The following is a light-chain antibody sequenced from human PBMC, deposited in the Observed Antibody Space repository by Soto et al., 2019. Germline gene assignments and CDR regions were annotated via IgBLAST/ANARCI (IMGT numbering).Light chain of an antibody. CDR3: QQYNNWPPT. Sequence: EIVMTRSPATLSVSPGERATLSCRASQSVSSKLAWYQQKPGQAPRLLIYGASTSATGIPARFSGSGSGTEFTLTISSLQSEDFAVYYCQQYNNWPPTFGQGTRLEIK. V-gene: IGKV3-15*01. J-gene: IGKJ5*01. CDR2: GAS. CDR1: QSVSSK.